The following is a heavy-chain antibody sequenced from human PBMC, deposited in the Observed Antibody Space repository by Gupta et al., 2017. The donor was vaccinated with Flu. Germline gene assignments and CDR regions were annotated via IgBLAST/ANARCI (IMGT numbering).Heavy chain of an antibody. D-gene: IGHD1-1*01. V-gene: IGHV2-5*02. J-gene: IGHJ5*01. Sequence: GVAWIRQAPGKALEWLAVIYWDDDKRYTPSLKSRLTITKDTSKNQVVLTMTNMDPTETGTDFCAHRRPYMGNWDGGWFDPWGQGTLVTVS. CDR2: IYWDDDK. CDR1: G. CDR3: AHRRPYMGNWDGGWFDP.